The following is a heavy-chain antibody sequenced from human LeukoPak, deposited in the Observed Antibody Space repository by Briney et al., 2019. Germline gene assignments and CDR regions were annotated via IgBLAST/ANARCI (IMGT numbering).Heavy chain of an antibody. J-gene: IGHJ4*02. CDR2: INQDASTK. D-gene: IGHD1-26*01. CDR1: GFTFSNTW. V-gene: IGHV3-7*01. CDR3: ARDQSGSLDY. Sequence: PGGSLRLSCAASGFTFSNTWMAWVRQAPGKGLEWVANINQDASTKHYVDSVKGQFTISRDNAKTSLYLQMNSLTADDTAVYYCARDQSGSLDYWGRRTLVTVSS.